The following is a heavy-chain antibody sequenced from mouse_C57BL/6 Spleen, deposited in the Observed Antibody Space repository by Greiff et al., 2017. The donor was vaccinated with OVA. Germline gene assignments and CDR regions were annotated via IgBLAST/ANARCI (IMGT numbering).Heavy chain of an antibody. Sequence: EVKVEESGPGLVKPSQSLSLTCSVTGYSITSGYYWNWIRQFPGNKLEWMGYISYDGSNNYNPSLKNRISITRDTSKNQFFLKLNSVTTEDTATYYCARDLYYYGSSPAWFAYWGQGTLVTVSA. CDR2: ISYDGSN. D-gene: IGHD1-1*01. CDR3: ARDLYYYGSSPAWFAY. V-gene: IGHV3-6*01. CDR1: GYSITSGYY. J-gene: IGHJ3*01.